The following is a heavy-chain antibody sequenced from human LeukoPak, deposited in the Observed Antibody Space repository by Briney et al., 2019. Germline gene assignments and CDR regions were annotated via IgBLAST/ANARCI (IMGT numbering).Heavy chain of an antibody. CDR2: INKDGSER. V-gene: IGHV3-7*01. J-gene: IGHJ4*02. D-gene: IGHD4-17*01. CDR3: ARESKGRSKIDY. CDR1: GFTFSGYW. Sequence: GGSLRLACAASGFTFSGYWMSWVRQAPGKGLEWVANINKDGSERYNVDSVKGRFTISRDNANKSLYLQMNSLRAEDTSVYYCARESKGRSKIDYWGQGTLVTVSS.